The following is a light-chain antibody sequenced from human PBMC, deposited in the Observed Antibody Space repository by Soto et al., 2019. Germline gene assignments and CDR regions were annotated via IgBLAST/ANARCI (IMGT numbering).Light chain of an antibody. Sequence: QSVLTQSPSVSGAPGQRVTISCTGSSSNIGAGYDVHWYQQRPGTAPKLLIFGNINRPSGVPDRFSGSKSGTSASLAITGLQAEDEGDYYCQSYDSTLSARYVFGNGTKVT. V-gene: IGLV1-40*01. CDR3: QSYDSTLSARYV. J-gene: IGLJ1*01. CDR2: GNI. CDR1: SSNIGAGYD.